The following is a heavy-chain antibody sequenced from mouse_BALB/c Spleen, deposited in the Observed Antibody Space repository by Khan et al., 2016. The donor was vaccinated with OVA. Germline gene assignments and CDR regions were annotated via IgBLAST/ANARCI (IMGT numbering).Heavy chain of an antibody. V-gene: IGHV1-7*01. CDR3: ANNGSNYAWFTY. CDR2: IRPSTGYT. Sequence: QVQLKQSGAELAKPGASVKISCNASGYTFTSYWMHWVKQRPGKGLEWIGYIRPSTGYTEYNHRFKDKATLTVDKTSSTASMELSSLTYEDSAIYYGANNGSNYAWFTYWGQGTMVTVSA. CDR1: GYTFTSYW. D-gene: IGHD1-1*01. J-gene: IGHJ3*01.